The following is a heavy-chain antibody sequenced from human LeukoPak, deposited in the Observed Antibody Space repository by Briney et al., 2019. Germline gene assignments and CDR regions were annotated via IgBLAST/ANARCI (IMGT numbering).Heavy chain of an antibody. D-gene: IGHD5-24*01. CDR3: ECRGGHNFDY. Sequence: GGSLRLSWAASGFTVSSKYMSWVRQAPGKGLEWVSVIYTGGSTYYADSVKGRFTISRDNSKNTVSLQMSSLRAEDTAVYYCECRGGHNFDYWGQGALVTVSA. J-gene: IGHJ4*02. CDR2: IYTGGST. CDR1: GFTVSSKY. V-gene: IGHV3-66*01.